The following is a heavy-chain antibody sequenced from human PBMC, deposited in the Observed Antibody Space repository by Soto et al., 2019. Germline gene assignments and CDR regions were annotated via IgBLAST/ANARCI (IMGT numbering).Heavy chain of an antibody. Sequence: SETLSLTCTVSGGSVSSGSYYWSWIRQPPGKGLERIGYIYYSGSTNYNPSLKSRVTISVDTSKNQFSLKLSSVTAADTAVYYCARGCYYDSSGYYYLDYWGQGTLVTVSS. CDR3: ARGCYYDSSGYYYLDY. CDR2: IYYSGST. CDR1: GGSVSSGSYY. V-gene: IGHV4-61*01. J-gene: IGHJ4*02. D-gene: IGHD3-22*01.